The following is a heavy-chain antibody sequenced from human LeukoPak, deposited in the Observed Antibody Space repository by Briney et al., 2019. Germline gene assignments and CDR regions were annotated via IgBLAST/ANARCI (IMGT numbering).Heavy chain of an antibody. J-gene: IGHJ5*02. D-gene: IGHD2-2*01. CDR1: GGSISSSNW. CDR2: IYHSGST. CDR3: ARGPVVPTTNWFDP. Sequence: PSETLSLTCAVSGGSISSSNWWSWVRQPPGKGLEWIGEIYHSGSTNYNPSPKSRVTISVDKSKNQFSLKLSSVTAADTAVYYCARGPVVPTTNWFDPWGQGTLVTVSS. V-gene: IGHV4-4*02.